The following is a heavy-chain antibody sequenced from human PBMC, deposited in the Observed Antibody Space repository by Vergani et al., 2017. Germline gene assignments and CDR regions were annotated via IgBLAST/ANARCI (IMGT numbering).Heavy chain of an antibody. CDR1: GYSISSGYY. CDR2: IYTSGST. Sequence: QVQLQESGPGLVKPSETLSLTCAVSGYSISSGYYWSWIRQPPGKGLEWIGYIYTSGSTNYNPSLKSRVTISVDTSKNQFSLKLSSVTAADTAVYYCARATVAGIFDYWGQGTLVTVSS. J-gene: IGHJ4*02. D-gene: IGHD6-19*01. CDR3: ARATVAGIFDY. V-gene: IGHV4-61*01.